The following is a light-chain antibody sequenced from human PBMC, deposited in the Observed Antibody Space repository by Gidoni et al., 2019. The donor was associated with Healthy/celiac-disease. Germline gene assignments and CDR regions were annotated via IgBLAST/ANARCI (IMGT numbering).Light chain of an antibody. CDR2: GAS. V-gene: IGKV3-20*01. CDR1: QSVSSSY. J-gene: IGKJ4*01. CDR3: QQYGSSPLT. Sequence: EIVLRQYAGTLSLSPGERATRSCSASQSVSSSYLAWYQQKPGQAPRLLIYGASSRATGIPDRFSGSGSGTDFTLTISRLEPEDLAVYYCQQYGSSPLTFGGGTKVEIK.